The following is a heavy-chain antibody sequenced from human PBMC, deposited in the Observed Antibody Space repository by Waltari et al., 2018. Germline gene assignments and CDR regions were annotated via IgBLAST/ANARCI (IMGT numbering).Heavy chain of an antibody. Sequence: EVQIVAPGGGLVKPGASLRLYCSASGFTFTPAWRTWVRQAPGKGLEWVGRIKSKSDGAITDFAAPVRGRFSISRDDSQNMVFLQMNSLRTEDTAVYYCTTLDAPWGGWGHGTLVTVSS. CDR2: IKSKSDGAIT. D-gene: IGHD7-27*01. CDR3: TTLDAPWGG. J-gene: IGHJ4*01. V-gene: IGHV3-15*01. CDR1: GFTFTPAW.